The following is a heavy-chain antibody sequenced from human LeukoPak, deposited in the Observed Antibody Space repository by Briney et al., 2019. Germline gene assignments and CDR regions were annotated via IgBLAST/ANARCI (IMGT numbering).Heavy chain of an antibody. Sequence: GGSLRLSCAASGFTFSTYGMSWVRQAPGKGLEWVANIKQDGSEKYYVDSVKGRFTISRDNAENSLYLQMNSLRAEDTAVYYCARERYYDSSGYPRPFDYWGQGTLVTVSS. J-gene: IGHJ4*02. V-gene: IGHV3-7*01. CDR1: GFTFSTYG. CDR2: IKQDGSEK. CDR3: ARERYYDSSGYPRPFDY. D-gene: IGHD3-22*01.